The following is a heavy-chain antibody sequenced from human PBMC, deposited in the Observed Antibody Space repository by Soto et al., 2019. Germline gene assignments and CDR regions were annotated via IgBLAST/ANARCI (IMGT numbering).Heavy chain of an antibody. D-gene: IGHD1-1*01. V-gene: IGHV3-53*01. CDR1: GLNVSSNY. J-gene: IGHJ5*02. CDR2: LYSNGYT. Sequence: PGGSLRLSCAASGLNVSSNYMNWVRQAPGKGLEWVSVLYSNGYTAYADSVKGRFTISRDNSKNTLNLQMNSLRAEDTAVYYCAREVGNRNWFDPWGQGTLVTVSS. CDR3: AREVGNRNWFDP.